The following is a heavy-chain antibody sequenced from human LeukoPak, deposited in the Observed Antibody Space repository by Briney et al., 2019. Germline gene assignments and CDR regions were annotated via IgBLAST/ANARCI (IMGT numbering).Heavy chain of an antibody. CDR2: ISAYNGNT. CDR3: ARDIVGAP. V-gene: IGHV1-18*01. J-gene: IGHJ4*02. D-gene: IGHD1-26*01. Sequence: ASVKVSCKASGYTFTNHAMHWVRQAPGQGLEWMGWISAYNGNTNYAQKLQGRVTMTTDTSTSTAYMELRSLRSDDTAVYYCARDIVGAPWGQGTLVTVSS. CDR1: GYTFTNHA.